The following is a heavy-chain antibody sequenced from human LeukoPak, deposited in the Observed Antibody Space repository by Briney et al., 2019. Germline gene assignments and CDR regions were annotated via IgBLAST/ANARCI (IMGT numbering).Heavy chain of an antibody. CDR2: ISSSGSTI. CDR1: GFTFSSYE. J-gene: IGHJ4*02. D-gene: IGHD2-2*01. CDR3: ARDCSSTSCYPY. V-gene: IGHV3-48*03. Sequence: GRSLRLSCAASGFTFSSYEMNWVRQAPGKGLEWVSYISSSGSTIYYADTVKGRFTISRDNAKNSLYLQMNSLRAEDTAVYYCARDCSSTSCYPYWGQGTLVTVSS.